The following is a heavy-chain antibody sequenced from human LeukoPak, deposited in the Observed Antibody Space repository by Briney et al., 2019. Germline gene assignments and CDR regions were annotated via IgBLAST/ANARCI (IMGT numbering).Heavy chain of an antibody. CDR1: GGSVSSGSYY. CDR2: FYSSGST. CDR3: ATVLYYDSSGYER. J-gene: IGHJ4*02. D-gene: IGHD3-22*01. Sequence: SETLSLTCTVSGGSVSSGSYYWTRIRQPPGKGLEWIGYFYSSGSTNYHPSLKSRVTISADTSKNQFSLKLSSVTAADTAMYYCATVLYYDSSGYERWGQGTLVTVSS. V-gene: IGHV4-61*01.